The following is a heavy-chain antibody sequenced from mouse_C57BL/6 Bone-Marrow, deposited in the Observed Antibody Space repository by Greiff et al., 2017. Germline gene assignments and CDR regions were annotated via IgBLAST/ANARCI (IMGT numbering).Heavy chain of an antibody. CDR1: GFTFSSYA. Sequence: EVKLMESGGGLVKPGGSLKLSCAASGFTFSSYAMSWVRQTPEKRLEWVATISDGGSYTYDPDNVKGRFTISRDTAKNNLYLQMSHLKSEDTAMYYCARDATTVVATDWGQGTTLTVSS. D-gene: IGHD1-1*01. CDR3: ARDATTVVATD. J-gene: IGHJ2*01. V-gene: IGHV5-4*01. CDR2: ISDGGSYT.